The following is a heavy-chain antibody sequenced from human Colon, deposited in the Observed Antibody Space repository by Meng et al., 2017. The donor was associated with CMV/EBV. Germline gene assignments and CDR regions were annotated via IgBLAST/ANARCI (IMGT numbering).Heavy chain of an antibody. CDR2: INPNSGST. Sequence: CKASGYTFTTYSIHGVRQAPGQGLEWMGRINPNSGSTNYGLKFQGRVTMTRDTSISTAYMELSWLRSDDTALYFCASELRDGDYIDFWGPGTLVTVSS. CDR1: GYTFTTYS. V-gene: IGHV1-2*06. J-gene: IGHJ4*02. CDR3: ASELRDGDYIDF. D-gene: IGHD3-10*01.